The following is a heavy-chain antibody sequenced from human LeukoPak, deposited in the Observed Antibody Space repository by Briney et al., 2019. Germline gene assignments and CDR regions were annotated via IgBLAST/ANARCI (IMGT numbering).Heavy chain of an antibody. V-gene: IGHV4-59*01. Sequence: SETLSLTCTVSGGSISSYYWSWIRQPPGKGLEWIGYIYYSGSTNYNPSLKGRVTISVDTSKNQFSLNLRSVTAADTDVYYGARARSWGALEYWGQGTLVPVSS. D-gene: IGHD6-13*01. CDR1: GGSISSYY. CDR2: IYYSGST. J-gene: IGHJ4*02. CDR3: ARARSWGALEY.